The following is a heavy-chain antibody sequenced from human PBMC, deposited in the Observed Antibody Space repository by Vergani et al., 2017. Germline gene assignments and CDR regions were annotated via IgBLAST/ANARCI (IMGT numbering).Heavy chain of an antibody. J-gene: IGHJ5*02. Sequence: QVQLQQWGAGLLKPSETLSLTCAVYGGSFSGYYWSWIRQPPGKGLEWIGEINHSGSTNYNPSLKIRVTISVDTSKNQFSLKLSSVTAADTAVYYCARVGVAKIKWGWFDPWGQGTLVTVSS. CDR1: GGSFSGYY. V-gene: IGHV4-34*01. CDR3: ARVGVAKIKWGWFDP. CDR2: INHSGST. D-gene: IGHD5-12*01.